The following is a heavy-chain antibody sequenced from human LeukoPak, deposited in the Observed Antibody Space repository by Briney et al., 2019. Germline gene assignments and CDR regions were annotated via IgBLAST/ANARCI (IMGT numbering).Heavy chain of an antibody. Sequence: GGSLRLSCAASGFSFSNAWMNWVRQAPGKGLEWVGRINSETDGGTTRYAAPVKGRFTISRDDSANTLYLQTNSLRTEDTAVYYCSSALYYWGQGTLVTVSS. CDR2: INSETDGGTT. J-gene: IGHJ4*02. V-gene: IGHV3-15*01. CDR1: GFSFSNAW. CDR3: SSALYY.